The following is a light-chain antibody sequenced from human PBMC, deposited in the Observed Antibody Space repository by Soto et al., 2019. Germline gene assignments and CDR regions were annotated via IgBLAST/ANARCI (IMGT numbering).Light chain of an antibody. CDR1: QSISTF. CDR2: DAS. V-gene: IGKV3-11*01. Sequence: EIVLTQSPATLSLSPVERATLSCRASQSISTFLAWYQQKPGQAPRLLIYDASNSATGVPGRFSGSGSGTDFTLTISSLEPADFAVYHCQQRSTGTFGGGTKVEIK. J-gene: IGKJ4*01. CDR3: QQRSTGT.